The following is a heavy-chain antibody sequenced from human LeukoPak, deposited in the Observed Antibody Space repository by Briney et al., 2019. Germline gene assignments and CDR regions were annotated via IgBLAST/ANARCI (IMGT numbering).Heavy chain of an antibody. CDR2: TNHGGIT. Sequence: KPSETLSLTCGVYGGSLSGNYWSWIRQSPGKGLEWIGETNHGGITDYNPSLKSRVIISVDTSKNQVSLTLSSVTAADTAVYYCAGAPTVEWLSTYIDVWGKGTTVTVSS. CDR1: GGSLSGNY. J-gene: IGHJ6*03. D-gene: IGHD3-3*01. CDR3: AGAPTVEWLSTYIDV. V-gene: IGHV4-34*01.